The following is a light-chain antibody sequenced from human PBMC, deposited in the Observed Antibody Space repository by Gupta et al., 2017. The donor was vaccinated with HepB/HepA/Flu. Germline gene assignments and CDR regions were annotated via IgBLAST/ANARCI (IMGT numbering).Light chain of an antibody. Sequence: VLTPSPGTLSLSPRERATLSCRASQSVSSSYLAWYPQKHGQAPRLLIYGASSRATGIPDRFSGRGSGTDFTLKISRVEAEDVAVYYWQQYVQYPFTFGRGTKVEIK. V-gene: IGKV3-20*01. CDR2: GAS. CDR3: QQYVQYPFT. J-gene: IGKJ4*01. CDR1: QSVSSSY.